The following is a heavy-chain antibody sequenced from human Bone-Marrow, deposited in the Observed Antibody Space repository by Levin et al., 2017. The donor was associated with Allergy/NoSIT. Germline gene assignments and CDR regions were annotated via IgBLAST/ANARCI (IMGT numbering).Heavy chain of an antibody. Sequence: LRLSCAVSGGSISSDAYSWSWIRQPPGTGLEWIGYIHHSGSIYYNPSLKSRVTISVDRSKNQFSLTLRSVTAADTAVYYCTRAQAYGYAMDVWGQGITFTVSS. D-gene: IGHD4-17*01. CDR3: TRAQAYGYAMDV. CDR2: IHHSGSI. V-gene: IGHV4-30-2*01. J-gene: IGHJ6*02. CDR1: GGSISSDAYS.